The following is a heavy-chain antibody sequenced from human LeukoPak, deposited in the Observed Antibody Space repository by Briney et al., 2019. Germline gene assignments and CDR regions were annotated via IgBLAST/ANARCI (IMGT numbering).Heavy chain of an antibody. Sequence: PSETPSLTCTVSGGSISSYYWSWIRQPPGKGLEWIGYIYYSGSTNYNPSLKSRVTISVDTSKNQFSLKLSSVTAADTAVYYCARVRYGSYAFDIWGQGTMVTVSS. V-gene: IGHV4-59*01. CDR2: IYYSGST. D-gene: IGHD4-17*01. CDR3: ARVRYGSYAFDI. J-gene: IGHJ3*02. CDR1: GGSISSYY.